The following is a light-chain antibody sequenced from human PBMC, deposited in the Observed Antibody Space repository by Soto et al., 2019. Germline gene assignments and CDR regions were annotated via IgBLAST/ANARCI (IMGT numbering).Light chain of an antibody. CDR2: AAS. V-gene: IGKV1-27*01. J-gene: IGKJ1*01. CDR1: QDISNY. Sequence: DIQMTQSPSSLSASVGDRVTIACRASQDISNYLAWYQQKPGKVPKLLIYAASTLQSGVPSRFSGSGSGTDFTLTTSSLQPEDVATYYCQKYNSAPWTFGPGTKVEIK. CDR3: QKYNSAPWT.